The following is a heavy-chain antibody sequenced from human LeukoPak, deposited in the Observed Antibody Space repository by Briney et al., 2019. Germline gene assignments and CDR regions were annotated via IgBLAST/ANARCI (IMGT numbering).Heavy chain of an antibody. CDR2: INHSGST. D-gene: IGHD6-13*01. Sequence: SETLSLTCAGYGGSFSGYYWSWIRQPPGKGLEWIGEINHSGSTNYNPSLKSRVTISVDTSKNQFSLKLSSVTAADTAVYYCARHGVAAAGTFYYYYYMDVWGKGTTVTVSS. V-gene: IGHV4-34*01. J-gene: IGHJ6*03. CDR1: GGSFSGYY. CDR3: ARHGVAAAGTFYYYYYMDV.